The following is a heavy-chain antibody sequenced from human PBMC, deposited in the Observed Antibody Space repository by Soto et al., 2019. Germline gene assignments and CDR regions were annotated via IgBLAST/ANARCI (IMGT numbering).Heavy chain of an antibody. D-gene: IGHD3-10*01. CDR3: TRDNGLYFGSGSPTPDEDH. V-gene: IGHV1-2*02. CDR1: GYTFVDYY. CDR2: INPKSGST. J-gene: IGHJ4*02. Sequence: ASVKVSCKTSGYTFVDYYIHWVRQAPGQGLDWLGWINPKSGSTNYAQDFQGRVTITRETSTSTVFLEMSRLRSDDTAVYFCTRDNGLYFGSGSPTPDEDHWGQGTQVTVSS.